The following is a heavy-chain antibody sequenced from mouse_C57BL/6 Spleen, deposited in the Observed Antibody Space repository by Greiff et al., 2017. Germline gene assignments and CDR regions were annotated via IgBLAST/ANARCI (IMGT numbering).Heavy chain of an antibody. V-gene: IGHV5-9-1*02. CDR2: ISSGGDYN. D-gene: IGHD3-2*01. CDR1: GFTFSSYA. Sequence: EVQGVESEGGLVQPGSSMKLSCAASGFTFSSYAMSWVRQTPEKRLEWVAYISSGGDYNYYADTVKGRFTLSRDNARNTLYLQMSSLKSEDTAMYYCTSLDSSSAWCAYWGQGTLVTVSA. CDR3: TSLDSSSAWCAY. J-gene: IGHJ3*01.